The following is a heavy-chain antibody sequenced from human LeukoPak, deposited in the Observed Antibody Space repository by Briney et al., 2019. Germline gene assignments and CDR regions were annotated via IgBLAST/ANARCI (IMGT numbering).Heavy chain of an antibody. J-gene: IGHJ4*02. Sequence: SVKVSCKASGGTFSSYAISWVRQAPGQGLEWMGGIIPIFGTANYAQKFQGRVTITADESTSTAYMELSSLRTEDTAVYYCARKTGVTGEAFDYRGQGTLVTVSS. V-gene: IGHV1-69*13. CDR2: IIPIFGTA. D-gene: IGHD7-27*01. CDR1: GGTFSSYA. CDR3: ARKTGVTGEAFDY.